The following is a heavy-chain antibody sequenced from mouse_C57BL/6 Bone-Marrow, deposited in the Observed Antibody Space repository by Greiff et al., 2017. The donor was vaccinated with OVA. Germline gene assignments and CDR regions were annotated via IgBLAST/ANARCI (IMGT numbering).Heavy chain of an antibody. J-gene: IGHJ2*01. CDR3: ARRGLLRYFDY. Sequence: VQLQQSGPVLVKPGASVKMSCKASGYTFTDYYMNWVKQSHGKSLEWIGVINPYNGGTSYNQKFKGKATLTVDKSSSTAYMELNSLTSEDSAVYYCARRGLLRYFDYWGQGTTLTVSS. V-gene: IGHV1-19*01. CDR2: INPYNGGT. CDR1: GYTFTDYY. D-gene: IGHD1-1*01.